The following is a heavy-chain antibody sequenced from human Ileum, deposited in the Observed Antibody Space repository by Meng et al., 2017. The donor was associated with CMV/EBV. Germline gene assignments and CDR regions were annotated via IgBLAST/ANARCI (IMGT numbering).Heavy chain of an antibody. J-gene: IGHJ4*02. CDR1: GGPFTSYF. V-gene: IGHV1-69*05. D-gene: IGHD3-10*01. CDR3: ARGSGSYSPGDY. CDR2: IIPMFGTA. Sequence: FKASGGPFTSYFIPWVRQAPGQGLEWMGGIIPMFGTAKYAQNLQGRVTITTDESTSTAYMELSSLRSEDTAVYYCARGSGSYSPGDYWGQGTLVTVSS.